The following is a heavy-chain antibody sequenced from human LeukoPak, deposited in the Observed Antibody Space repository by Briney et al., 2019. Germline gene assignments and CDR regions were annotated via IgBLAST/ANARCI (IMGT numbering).Heavy chain of an antibody. D-gene: IGHD3-10*01. Sequence: PGGSLRLSCAASGFTFSSYAMNWVRQAPGKGLEWVSYISSSRSTINYAESVKGRFTISRDNAKNSLYLQMNSLRAEDTAVYYCAGSWGSGSYYNGAFDYWGQGTLVTVSS. CDR1: GFTFSSYA. V-gene: IGHV3-48*04. CDR3: AGSWGSGSYYNGAFDY. CDR2: ISSSRSTI. J-gene: IGHJ4*02.